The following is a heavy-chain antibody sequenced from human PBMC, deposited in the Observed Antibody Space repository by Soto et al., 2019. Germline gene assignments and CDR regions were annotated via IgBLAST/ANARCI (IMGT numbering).Heavy chain of an antibody. CDR1: GYTFTAYY. J-gene: IGHJ4*02. V-gene: IGHV1-2*02. CDR3: ARDRPPDY. CDR2: INPNTGGT. Sequence: QVQLVQSGAEVKKPGASVKVSCQASGYTFTAYYVHWVRQAPGQGLEWMGWINPNTGGTTYAQKVQGRVTMTRDTSISTAYMELSSLRSDDTALYYCARDRPPDYWGQGTLVTFSS.